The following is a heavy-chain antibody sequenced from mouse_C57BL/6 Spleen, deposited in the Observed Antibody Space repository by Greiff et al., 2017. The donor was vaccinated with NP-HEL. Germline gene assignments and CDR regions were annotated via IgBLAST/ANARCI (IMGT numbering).Heavy chain of an antibody. CDR1: GYTFTSYW. CDR2: IDPSDSET. CDR3: ALDSSGYVFGY. Sequence: QVQLQQPGAELVRPGSSVKLSCKASGYTFTSYWMHWVKQRPIQGLEWIGNIDPSDSETHYNQKFKDKATLTVDKSSSTAYMQLSSLTSEDSAVYYCALDSSGYVFGYWGKGTTLTVSS. V-gene: IGHV1-52*01. D-gene: IGHD3-2*02. J-gene: IGHJ2*01.